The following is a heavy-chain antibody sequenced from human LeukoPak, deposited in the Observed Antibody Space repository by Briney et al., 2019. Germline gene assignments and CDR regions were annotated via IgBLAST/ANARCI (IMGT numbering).Heavy chain of an antibody. J-gene: IGHJ6*03. CDR3: AKDGKYYDFWSGYYSRSYYYYMDV. Sequence: PGGSLRLSCAASGFTFSSYAMSWVRQAPGKGLDWVSAISGSGGITYYADSVKGRFTISRDNSKNTLYLQMNSLRAEDTAVYYCAKDGKYYDFWSGYYSRSYYYYMDVWGKGTTVTVSS. CDR2: ISGSGGIT. D-gene: IGHD3-3*01. V-gene: IGHV3-23*01. CDR1: GFTFSSYA.